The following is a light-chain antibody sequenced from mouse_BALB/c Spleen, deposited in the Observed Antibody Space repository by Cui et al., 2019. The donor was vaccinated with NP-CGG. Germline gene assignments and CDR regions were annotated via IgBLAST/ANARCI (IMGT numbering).Light chain of an antibody. CDR1: TGAVTTSNY. CDR2: GTN. Sequence: QAVVTQESALTTSPGETVTLTCRSSTGAVTTSNYANWVQEKPDHLFTGLIGGTNNRAPGVPARFSGSLIGDKAALTITGAQTEDEAIYFCALWYRNHWMFGGGTKLTVL. J-gene: IGLJ1*01. V-gene: IGLV1*01. CDR3: ALWYRNHWM.